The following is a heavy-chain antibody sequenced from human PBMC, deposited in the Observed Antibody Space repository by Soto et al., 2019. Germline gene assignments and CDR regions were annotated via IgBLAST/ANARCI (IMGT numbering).Heavy chain of an antibody. J-gene: IGHJ4*02. CDR1: VGSISSYY. D-gene: IGHD1-26*01. V-gene: IGHV4-59*08. CDR2: IYYSGST. CDR3: ARLPYSGSYWVDY. Sequence: SETLSLTCTVSVGSISSYYWSWIRQPPGKGLEWIGYIYYSGSTNNNPSLKSRVTISVDTAKNQFSVKLSSGTAADTAVYYCARLPYSGSYWVDYWGQGTLVTVSS.